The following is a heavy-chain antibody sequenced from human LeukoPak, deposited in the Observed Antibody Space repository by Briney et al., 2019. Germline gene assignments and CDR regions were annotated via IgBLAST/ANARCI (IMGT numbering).Heavy chain of an antibody. J-gene: IGHJ6*03. Sequence: ASVKVSCKASGYTFTSYDINWVRQATGQGLEWMGWMNPNSGNTGYAQKFQGRVTITRNNSISTAYMELSSLRSEDTAVYYCARGVSSITMIVVVTVYYYYYMDVWGKGTTVTVSS. D-gene: IGHD3-22*01. CDR1: GYTFTSYD. CDR2: MNPNSGNT. V-gene: IGHV1-8*01. CDR3: ARGVSSITMIVVVTVYYYYYMDV.